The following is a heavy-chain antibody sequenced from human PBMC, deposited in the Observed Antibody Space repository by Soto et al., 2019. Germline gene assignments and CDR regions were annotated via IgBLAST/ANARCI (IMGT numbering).Heavy chain of an antibody. Sequence: SVKVSCKASGGTFSSFAVSWVRQAPGQGLEWMGRIIPMFATPNYAPRFQARVTITADESTGTAYMELSSLRSEDTALYYCASARSDYYPSTXWGQGTLVTVS. CDR2: IIPMFATP. J-gene: IGHJ4*02. CDR1: GGTFSSFA. CDR3: ASARSDYYPSTX. D-gene: IGHD3-3*01. V-gene: IGHV1-69*13.